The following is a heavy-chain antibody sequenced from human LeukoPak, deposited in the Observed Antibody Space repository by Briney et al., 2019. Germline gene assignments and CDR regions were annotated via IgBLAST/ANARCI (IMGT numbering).Heavy chain of an antibody. Sequence: SQTLSLTCGISGDSVSSNSAAWNWIRQSPSRGLEWLGRTYYRSKWYNDYAVSVKSRITINPDTSKNQFSLQLNSVTPEDTAVYYCARAETWGYYDSSGYYDYWGQGTLVTVSS. CDR1: GDSVSSNSAA. CDR3: ARAETWGYYDSSGYYDY. J-gene: IGHJ4*02. V-gene: IGHV6-1*01. D-gene: IGHD3-22*01. CDR2: TYYRSKWYN.